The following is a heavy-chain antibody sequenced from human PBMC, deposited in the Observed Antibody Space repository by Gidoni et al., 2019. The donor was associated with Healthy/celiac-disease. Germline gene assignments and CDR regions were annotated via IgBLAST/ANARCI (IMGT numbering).Heavy chain of an antibody. CDR1: VYTFTRYY. CDR2: INPNSGGT. CDR3: ASSVFGVVMEGKYYYYGMDV. Sequence: QVQLVQSGAEVKKPGASVKVSCKASVYTFTRYYMHWVRQAPGQGLEWMGWINPNSGGTNYAQKFQSRVTMTRDTSSSTAYMELSRLRSDDTAVYYCASSVFGVVMEGKYYYYGMDVWGQGTTVTVSS. J-gene: IGHJ6*02. D-gene: IGHD3-3*01. V-gene: IGHV1-2*02.